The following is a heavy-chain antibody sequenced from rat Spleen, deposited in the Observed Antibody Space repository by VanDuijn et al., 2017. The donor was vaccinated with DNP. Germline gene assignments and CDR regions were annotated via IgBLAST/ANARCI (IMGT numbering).Heavy chain of an antibody. Sequence: EVRLVESGGGLVQPGRSLKLSCAASGFTFSDYYMAWARQAPTKGLELVAYISYFGDNTYSGDSVKGRFTISRDNAKSTLYLQMNSLRSEDMATYYCARHGRRVFDYWGQGVMVTVSS. CDR1: GFTFSDYY. CDR2: ISYFGDNT. J-gene: IGHJ2*01. CDR3: ARHGRRVFDY. D-gene: IGHD1-11*01. V-gene: IGHV5-22*01.